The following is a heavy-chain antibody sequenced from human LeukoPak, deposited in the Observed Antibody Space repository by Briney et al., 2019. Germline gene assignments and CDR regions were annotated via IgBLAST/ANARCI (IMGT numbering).Heavy chain of an antibody. CDR3: MRDYQGN. D-gene: IGHD2-2*01. CDR2: ISPDGSKI. CDR1: GLTLSKYW. J-gene: IGHJ4*02. V-gene: IGHV3-7*01. Sequence: PGGSLRLSCEVSGLTLSKYWMSWVRQAPGKGLECAANISPDGSKIYYVDSVRGRFTSSRDNAKNSLFLQMNSLRAEDTGVYYCMRDYQGNWGQGTPVTVSS.